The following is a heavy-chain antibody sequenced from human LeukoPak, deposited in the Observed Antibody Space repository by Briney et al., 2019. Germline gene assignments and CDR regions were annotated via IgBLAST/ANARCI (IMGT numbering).Heavy chain of an antibody. CDR2: TYYSGST. J-gene: IGHJ4*02. V-gene: IGHV4-59*08. Sequence: PSETLSLTCTVSGGSISSYNWSWIRQPPGKGLEWIGYTYYSGSTNYNPSLKSRVTISVDTSKNQFSLKLSSVTAADTAVYYCARLGPEVYGGNRVFDYWGQGTLVTVSS. CDR3: ARLGPEVYGGNRVFDY. D-gene: IGHD4-23*01. CDR1: GGSISSYN.